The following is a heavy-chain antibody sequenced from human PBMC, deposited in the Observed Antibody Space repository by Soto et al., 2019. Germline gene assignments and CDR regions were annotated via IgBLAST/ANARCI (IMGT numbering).Heavy chain of an antibody. CDR2: VIPLFGTS. D-gene: IGHD3-16*01. CDR3: ARELKAGGHFGMDV. CDR1: GGAFSTYA. J-gene: IGHJ6*02. V-gene: IGHV1-69*06. Sequence: QVQLVQSGAEVKKPGSSVKVACQASGGAFSTYAISWVRQAPGQGLEWMGGVIPLFGTSNYLPKFHGRVTIAADRSTETVYMELSRLSFDDTAVYFCARELKAGGHFGMDVWGQGSTVTVSS.